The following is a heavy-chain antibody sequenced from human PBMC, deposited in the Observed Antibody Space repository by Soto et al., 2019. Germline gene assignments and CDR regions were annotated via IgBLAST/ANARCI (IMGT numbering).Heavy chain of an antibody. Sequence: VRLSCVASGFTFSSYALNWVRQAPGKGLEWVSTISNSGDSTYYADSVKGRFTVSRDNSKNTLYLQMNSLRAEDTAVYYCARDPSTGSADYWGQGTLVTVSS. J-gene: IGHJ4*02. CDR3: ARDPSTGSADY. CDR2: ISNSGDST. D-gene: IGHD3-9*01. V-gene: IGHV3-23*01. CDR1: GFTFSSYA.